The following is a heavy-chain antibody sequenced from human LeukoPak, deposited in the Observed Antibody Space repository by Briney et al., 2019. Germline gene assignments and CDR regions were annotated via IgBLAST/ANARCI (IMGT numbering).Heavy chain of an antibody. V-gene: IGHV1-8*01. D-gene: IGHD2-21*01. J-gene: IGHJ4*02. CDR3: ARSIGGTYFDY. CDR2: MNPNSGNT. CDR1: GYTFTSYD. Sequence: ASVKVSCKASGYTFTSYDINWVRQATGQGLEWMGWMNPNSGNTGYAQKFQGRVTMTRNTSISTAYMELSSLKASDTAIYYCARSIGGTYFDYWGQGALVTVSS.